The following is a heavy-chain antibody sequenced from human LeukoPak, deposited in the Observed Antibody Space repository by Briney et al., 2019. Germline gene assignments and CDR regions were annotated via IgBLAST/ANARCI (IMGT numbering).Heavy chain of an antibody. Sequence: ASVKVSCKASGYTFTSYGISWVRQAPGQGLEWMGWISAYNGNTNYAQKLQGRVTMTRDTSISTAYMELSRLRSDDTAVYYCARSLLYYGSGSYSDYWGQGTLVTVSS. CDR2: ISAYNGNT. CDR3: ARSLLYYGSGSYSDY. CDR1: GYTFTSYG. V-gene: IGHV1-18*01. D-gene: IGHD3-10*01. J-gene: IGHJ4*02.